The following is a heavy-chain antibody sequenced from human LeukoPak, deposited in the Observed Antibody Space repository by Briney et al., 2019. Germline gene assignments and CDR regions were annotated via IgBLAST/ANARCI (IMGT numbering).Heavy chain of an antibody. J-gene: IGHJ4*02. V-gene: IGHV1-2*02. CDR3: ARGDIVVVPAADTVVDY. CDR2: INPNSGGT. D-gene: IGHD2-2*01. Sequence: ASVKVSYKASGYTFTGYYIHWVRQAPGQGLEWMGWINPNSGGTNYAQKFQGRVTMTRDTSISTAYMELSRLRSDDTAVYYCARGDIVVVPAADTVVDYWGQGTLVTVSS. CDR1: GYTFTGYY.